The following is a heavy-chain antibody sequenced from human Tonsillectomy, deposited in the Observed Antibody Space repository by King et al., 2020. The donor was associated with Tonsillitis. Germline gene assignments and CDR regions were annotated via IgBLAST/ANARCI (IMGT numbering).Heavy chain of an antibody. CDR3: ARGLFGGWFYFDQ. J-gene: IGHJ4*02. CDR1: VGSISSYY. D-gene: IGHD6-19*01. V-gene: IGHV4-4*07. CDR2: LYSTGST. Sequence: QLQESGPGLVKPSETLSLTCTVSVGSISSYYWNWIRPPAGKELEWIGPLYSTGSTNYNPSLKSRVTMSVDTSKSHFSLKLSSVTAADTAVYYCARGLFGGWFYFDQWGQGTLVTVSS.